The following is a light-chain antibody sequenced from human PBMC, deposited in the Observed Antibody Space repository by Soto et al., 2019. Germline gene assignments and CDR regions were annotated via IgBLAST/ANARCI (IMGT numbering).Light chain of an antibody. CDR3: QQSISTPLIT. CDR2: AAS. J-gene: IGKJ5*01. CDR1: QDIRTY. Sequence: IQMTQSPSSLSASVGDGVTITCRASQDIRTYLNWYQQKPGKAPKLLISAASSLQSGVPSRFSSRGSSTAVTLPTSTPQPADFATSYCQQSISTPLITFGQGTRLEVK. V-gene: IGKV1-39*01.